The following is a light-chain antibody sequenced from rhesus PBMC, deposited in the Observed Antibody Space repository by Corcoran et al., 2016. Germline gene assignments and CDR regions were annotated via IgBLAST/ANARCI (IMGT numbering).Light chain of an antibody. CDR1: QSLLYSSNNKNY. CDR3: QQYYSTPYS. V-gene: IGKV4-1*01. CDR2: WAS. Sequence: DIVMTQSPDSLAVSLGERVTINCKSSQSLLYSSNNKNYLAWYQQKPGQDPKLLIYWASTRESGVPNRVRGSGSGTDFTLTISGLQAEDVAVYYCQQYYSTPYSCGQGTKVEIK. J-gene: IGKJ2*01.